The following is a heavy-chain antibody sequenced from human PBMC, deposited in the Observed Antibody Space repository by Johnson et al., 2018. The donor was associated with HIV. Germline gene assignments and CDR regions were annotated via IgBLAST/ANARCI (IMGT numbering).Heavy chain of an antibody. J-gene: IGHJ3*02. CDR2: ISYDGSNK. V-gene: IGHV3-30*03. D-gene: IGHD6-19*01. CDR3: AREPGIAVAGTDAFDI. CDR1: GFTFSSYG. Sequence: QVQLVESGGGVVQPGRSLRLSCAASGFTFSSYGMYWVRQAPGKGLEWVAAISYDGSNKYYADSVKGRFTISRDNSKNTLYLQMSSLRAEDTAVYYCAREPGIAVAGTDAFDIWGQGTMVTVSS.